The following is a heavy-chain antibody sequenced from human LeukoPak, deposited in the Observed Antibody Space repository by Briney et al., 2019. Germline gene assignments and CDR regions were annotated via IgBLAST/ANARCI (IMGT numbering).Heavy chain of an antibody. Sequence: KPSETLSLTCSVSGGSINAYYWNWIRQSPGKGLEWIGSISYSGSTNYNPSLKSRVTISVDTSKNQFSLKLSSVTAADTAVYYCARVLRGYYGSGTLDVWGKGTTVTVSS. D-gene: IGHD3-10*01. CDR1: GGSINAYY. CDR2: ISYSGST. CDR3: ARVLRGYYGSGTLDV. J-gene: IGHJ6*04. V-gene: IGHV4-59*08.